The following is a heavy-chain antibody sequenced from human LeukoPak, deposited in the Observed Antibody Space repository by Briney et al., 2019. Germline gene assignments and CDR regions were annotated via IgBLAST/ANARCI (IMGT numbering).Heavy chain of an antibody. CDR1: GGSISSYY. D-gene: IGHD3-10*01. CDR2: VYYSGST. J-gene: IGHJ3*02. CDR3: ASYMVRGGAFDI. V-gene: IGHV4-59*01. Sequence: SETLSLTCTVSGGSISSYYWSWIRQPPGKGLEWIGYVYYSGSTNYNPSLKSRVTISVDTSKNQFSLKLRSVTAADTAVYYCASYMVRGGAFDIWGQGTMVTVSS.